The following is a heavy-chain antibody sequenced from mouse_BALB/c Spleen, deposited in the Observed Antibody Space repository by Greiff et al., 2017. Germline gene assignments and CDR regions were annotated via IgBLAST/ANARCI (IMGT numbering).Heavy chain of an antibody. CDR1: GFSLTSYG. J-gene: IGHJ2*01. V-gene: IGHV2-9*02. Sequence: VMLVESGPGLVAPSQSLSITCTVSGFSLTSYGVHWVRQPPGKGPEWLGVIWAGGSTNYNSALMSRLSISKDNSKSQVFLKMNSLQTDDTAMYYCARGNIYFDYWGQGTTLTVSS. CDR3: ARGNIYFDY. CDR2: IWAGGST.